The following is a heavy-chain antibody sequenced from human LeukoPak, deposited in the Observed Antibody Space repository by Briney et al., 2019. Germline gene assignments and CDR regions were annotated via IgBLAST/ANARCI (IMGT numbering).Heavy chain of an antibody. CDR2: ISAYNGNT. CDR1: GYTFTSYG. Sequence: ASVKVSCKASGYTFTSYGISWVRQAPGQGLEWMGWISAYNGNTNYAQKLQGRVTMTTDTSTSTAYLELRSLRSDDTAVYYCARVSVLRYFDWLLPPDYWGQGTLVTVSS. J-gene: IGHJ4*02. CDR3: ARVSVLRYFDWLLPPDY. D-gene: IGHD3-9*01. V-gene: IGHV1-18*01.